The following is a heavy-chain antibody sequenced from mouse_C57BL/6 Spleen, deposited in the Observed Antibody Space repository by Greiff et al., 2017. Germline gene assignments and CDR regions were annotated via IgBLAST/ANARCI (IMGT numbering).Heavy chain of an antibody. D-gene: IGHD2-1*01. Sequence: EVHVVESGGGLVKPGGSLKLSCAASGFTFSDYGMHWVRQAPGKGLEWVAYISSGSSTIYYADTVKGRFTISRDNAKNTLFLQMTSLRSEDTAMYYCARGNLDAMDYWGQGTSVTVSS. CDR3: ARGNLDAMDY. CDR1: GFTFSDYG. CDR2: ISSGSSTI. J-gene: IGHJ4*01. V-gene: IGHV5-17*01.